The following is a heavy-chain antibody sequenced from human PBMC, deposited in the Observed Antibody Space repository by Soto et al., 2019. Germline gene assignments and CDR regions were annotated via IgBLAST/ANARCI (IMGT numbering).Heavy chain of an antibody. CDR1: GGSISSGDYY. Sequence: QVQLQESGPGLVKPSQTLSLTCTVSGGSISSGDYYWSWIRQPPGKGLEWIGYIYYSGSTYYNPSLKRRGTISVDTSKIQFSLKLSSVTAADTAVYYCARWWFGEFFDYWGQGTLVTVSS. CDR3: ARWWFGEFFDY. J-gene: IGHJ4*02. D-gene: IGHD3-10*01. V-gene: IGHV4-30-4*01. CDR2: IYYSGST.